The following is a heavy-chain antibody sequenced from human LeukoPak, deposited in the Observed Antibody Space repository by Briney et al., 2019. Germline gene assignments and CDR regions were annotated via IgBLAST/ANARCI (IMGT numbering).Heavy chain of an antibody. CDR2: ISTYKDHT. CDR3: ARVYELRFLDGLPKGYYFDS. CDR1: GYTFTNYG. J-gene: IGHJ4*02. V-gene: IGHV1-18*01. Sequence: ASVKVSCKASGYTFTNYGFSWVRQAPGQGLEWLGWISTYKDHTVYAQKVQGRVTMATDTSSNTAYMELRSLRSDDTAIYYCARVYELRFLDGLPKGYYFDSWGQGTLVTVSS. D-gene: IGHD3-3*01.